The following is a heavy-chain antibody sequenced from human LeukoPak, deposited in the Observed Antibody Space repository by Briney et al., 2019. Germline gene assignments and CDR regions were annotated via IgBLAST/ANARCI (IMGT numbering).Heavy chain of an antibody. CDR1: GFSFSSFE. V-gene: IGHV3-48*03. CDR2: ITNTGRTI. CDR3: ARGGAYGMTGY. J-gene: IGHJ4*02. Sequence: GSLRLSCVASGFSFSSFEMNWVRQAPGKGLEWLSYITNTGRTIYYADSVKGRFTISRDNAKNSLYLHMNSLRGDDTAIYYCARGGAYGMTGYWGQGTLVTVSS. D-gene: IGHD4-17*01.